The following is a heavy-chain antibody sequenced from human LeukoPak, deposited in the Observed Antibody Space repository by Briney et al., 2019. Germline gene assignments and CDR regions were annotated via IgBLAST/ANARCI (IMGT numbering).Heavy chain of an antibody. CDR1: GDSVSSNSAA. CDR2: TYYRSKWYN. CDR3: ARAPYYYGSGTSWFDP. D-gene: IGHD3-10*01. J-gene: IGHJ5*02. Sequence: SQTLSLTCAISGDSVSSNSAAWNWIRQSPSRGLEWLGRTYYRSKWYNDYAVSVKSRITINPDTSKNQFSLQLNSVPPEDTAVYYCARAPYYYGSGTSWFDPWGQGTLVTVSS. V-gene: IGHV6-1*01.